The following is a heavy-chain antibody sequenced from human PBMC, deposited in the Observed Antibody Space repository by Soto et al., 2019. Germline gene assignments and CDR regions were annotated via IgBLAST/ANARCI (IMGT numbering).Heavy chain of an antibody. D-gene: IGHD6-13*01. J-gene: IGHJ6*02. CDR3: AKDLGSAAAGTTAYYYYYGMDV. Sequence: GGSLRLSCAASGFTFSSYGMHWVRQAPGKGLEWVAVISYDGSNKYYADSVKGRFTISRDNSKNTLYLQMNSLRAEDTAVYYCAKDLGSAAAGTTAYYYYYGMDVWGQGTTVTVSS. CDR1: GFTFSSYG. V-gene: IGHV3-30*18. CDR2: ISYDGSNK.